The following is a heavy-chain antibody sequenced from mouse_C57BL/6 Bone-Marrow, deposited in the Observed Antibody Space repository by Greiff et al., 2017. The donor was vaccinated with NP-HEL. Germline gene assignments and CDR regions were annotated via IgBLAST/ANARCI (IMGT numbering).Heavy chain of an antibody. J-gene: IGHJ2*01. CDR3: AQIYDGYRYYFDY. CDR2: IYPGSGNT. V-gene: IGHV1-76*01. D-gene: IGHD2-3*01. CDR1: GYTFTDYY. Sequence: QVQLQQSGAELVRPGASVKLSCKASGYTFTDYYINWVKQRPGQGLEWIARIYPGSGNTYYNEKFKGKATLTAEKSSSTAYMQLSSLTSEDSAVYFCAQIYDGYRYYFDYWGQGTTLTVSS.